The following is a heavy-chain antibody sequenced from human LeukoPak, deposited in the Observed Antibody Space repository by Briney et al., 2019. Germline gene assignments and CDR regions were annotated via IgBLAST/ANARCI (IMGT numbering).Heavy chain of an antibody. CDR3: ARDLSEEPHYYYYYMDV. CDR2: INPSGGST. Sequence: GASVKVSRKASGYTFTSYYMHWVRQAPGQGLEWMGIINPSGGSTTYAQKFQGRVTMTRDTSTSTVYMELSSLRSEDTAVYYCARDLSEEPHYYYYYMDVWGKGTTVTVSS. D-gene: IGHD1-26*01. V-gene: IGHV1-46*03. J-gene: IGHJ6*03. CDR1: GYTFTSYY.